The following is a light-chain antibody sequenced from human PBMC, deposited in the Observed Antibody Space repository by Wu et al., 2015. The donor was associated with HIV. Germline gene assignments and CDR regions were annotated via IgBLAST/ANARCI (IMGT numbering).Light chain of an antibody. CDR3: QQYENWPPYS. CDR1: QSVNNN. J-gene: IGKJ2*03. Sequence: EIVMTLSPATLSVSPGERATLSCRASQSVNNNLAWYQHKPGQALRLLIYDASSRPSDIPDRFSGSGSGTEFTLTISSLQSEDFAVYYCQQYENWPPYSFGQGTKLEIK. CDR2: DAS. V-gene: IGKV3-15*01.